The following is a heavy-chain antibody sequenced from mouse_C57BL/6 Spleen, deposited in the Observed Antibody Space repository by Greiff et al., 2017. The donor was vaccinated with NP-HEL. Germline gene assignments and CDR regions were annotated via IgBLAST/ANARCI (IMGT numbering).Heavy chain of an antibody. D-gene: IGHD1-1*01. V-gene: IGHV1-63*01. CDR2: IYPGGGYT. Sequence: VQVVESGAELVRPGTSVKMSCKASGYTFTNYWIGWAKQRPGHGLEWIGDIYPGGGYTNYNEKFKGKATLTADKSSSTAYMQFSSLTSEDSAIYYCARGFTTVVATDYAMDYWGQGTSVTVSS. J-gene: IGHJ4*01. CDR3: ARGFTTVVATDYAMDY. CDR1: GYTFTNYW.